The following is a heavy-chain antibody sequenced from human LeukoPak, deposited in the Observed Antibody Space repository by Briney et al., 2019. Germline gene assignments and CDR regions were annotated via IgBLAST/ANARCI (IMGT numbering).Heavy chain of an antibody. V-gene: IGHV3-23*01. CDR3: AKYIVATRGLFH. CDR2: ISGSGGST. Sequence: GGSLRLSCAASGFTFSSYAMSWVRQAPGKGLEWVSAISGSGGSTYYADSVKGRFTISRDNPKNTLYLQMNSLRAEDTAVYYCAKYIVATRGLFHWGQGTLVTVSS. J-gene: IGHJ4*02. D-gene: IGHD5-12*01. CDR1: GFTFSSYA.